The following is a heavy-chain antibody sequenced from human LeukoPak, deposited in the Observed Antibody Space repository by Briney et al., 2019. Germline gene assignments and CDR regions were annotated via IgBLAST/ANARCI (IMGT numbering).Heavy chain of an antibody. D-gene: IGHD6-25*01. J-gene: IGHJ4*02. CDR1: GFTFSSYA. CDR2: ISGSGGST. V-gene: IGHV3-23*01. Sequence: GGSLRLSCAASGFTFSSYAMSWVRQAPGKGLEWVSAISGSGGSTFYADSVKGRFTISRDNSKNTLYLQMNSLRAEDTAVYYCAKDRKPMSGFFDYWGQGTLVTVSS. CDR3: AKDRKPMSGFFDY.